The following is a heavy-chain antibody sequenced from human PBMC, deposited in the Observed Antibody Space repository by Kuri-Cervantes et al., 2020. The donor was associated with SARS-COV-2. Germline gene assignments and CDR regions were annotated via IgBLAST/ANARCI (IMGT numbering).Heavy chain of an antibody. J-gene: IGHJ3*02. CDR2: IYHSGST. Sequence: SETLSLTCTVSGYSISSGYYWGWIRQPPGKGLEWIESIYHSGSTYYNPSLKSRVTISVDTSKNQFSLKLSSVTAADTAVYYCARSFLSSSDAFDIWGQGTMVTVSS. V-gene: IGHV4-38-2*02. CDR1: GYSISSGYY. D-gene: IGHD6-6*01. CDR3: ARSFLSSSDAFDI.